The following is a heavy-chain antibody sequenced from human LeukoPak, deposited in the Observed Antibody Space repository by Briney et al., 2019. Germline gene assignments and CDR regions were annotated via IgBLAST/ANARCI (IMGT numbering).Heavy chain of an antibody. CDR3: ARAPHYDFWSGARFDP. J-gene: IGHJ5*02. V-gene: IGHV4-59*11. CDR1: GGSISSHY. D-gene: IGHD3-3*01. Sequence: PSETLSLTCTVSGGSISSHYWSWIRQPPGKGLEWIGYIYYSGSTNYNPSLKSRVTISVDTSKNQFSLKLSSVTAADTAVYYCARAPHYDFWSGARFDPWGQGTLVTVSS. CDR2: IYYSGST.